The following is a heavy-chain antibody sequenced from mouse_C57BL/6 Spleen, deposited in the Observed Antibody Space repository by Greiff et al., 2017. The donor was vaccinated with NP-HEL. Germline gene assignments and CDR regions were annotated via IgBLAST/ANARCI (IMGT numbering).Heavy chain of an antibody. CDR3: ARDYYGSPRDWFAY. Sequence: EVQLVESGPGLVKPSQSLSLTCSVTGYSITSGYYWNWIRQFPGNKLEWMGYISYDGSNNSNPPLKNRISITRDTSKNQFFLKLNSVTTEDTATYYCARDYYGSPRDWFAYWGQGTLVTVSA. J-gene: IGHJ3*01. D-gene: IGHD1-1*01. CDR2: ISYDGSN. V-gene: IGHV3-6*01. CDR1: GYSITSGYY.